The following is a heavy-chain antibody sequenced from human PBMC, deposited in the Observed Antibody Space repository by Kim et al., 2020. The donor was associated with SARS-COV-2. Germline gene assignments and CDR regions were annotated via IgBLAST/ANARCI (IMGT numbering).Heavy chain of an antibody. V-gene: IGHV3-21*04. D-gene: IGHD6-19*01. CDR2: ISSSSSYI. CDR1: GFTFSSYS. Sequence: RGSLRLSCAASGFTFSSYSMNWVRQAPGKGLEWVSSISSSSSYIYYADSVKGRFTISRDNAKNSLYLQMNSLRAEDTAVYYCARVIAVAPDYWGQGTLVTVSS. CDR3: ARVIAVAPDY. J-gene: IGHJ4*02.